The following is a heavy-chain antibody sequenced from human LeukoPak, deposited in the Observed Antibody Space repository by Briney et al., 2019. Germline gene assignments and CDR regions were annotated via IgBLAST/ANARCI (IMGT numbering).Heavy chain of an antibody. CDR3: ARERSARGYSYGFKY. J-gene: IGHJ4*02. CDR1: GFTFSSYW. V-gene: IGHV3-7*01. CDR2: IKQDGSEK. D-gene: IGHD5-18*01. Sequence: PGGSLRLSCAASGFTFSSYWMSWVRQAPGKGLEWVANIKQDGSEKYYVDSVKGRFTISRDNAKNSLYLQMNSLRAEDTAVYYCARERSARGYSYGFKYWGQGTLVTVSS.